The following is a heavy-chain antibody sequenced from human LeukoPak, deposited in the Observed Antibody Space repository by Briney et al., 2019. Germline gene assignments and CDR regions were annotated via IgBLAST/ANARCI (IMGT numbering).Heavy chain of an antibody. D-gene: IGHD1-26*01. Sequence: ASVKVSCKASGYTLINYGLTWVRQAPGQGFEWMGWISAYTGSKNYAQKLQGRVTMPTDPSTSTAYMDLRSLRSDDTAVYYCARTVGATGAFDIWGQGTMVIVSS. CDR3: ARTVGATGAFDI. J-gene: IGHJ3*02. CDR1: GYTLINYG. CDR2: ISAYTGSK. V-gene: IGHV1-18*01.